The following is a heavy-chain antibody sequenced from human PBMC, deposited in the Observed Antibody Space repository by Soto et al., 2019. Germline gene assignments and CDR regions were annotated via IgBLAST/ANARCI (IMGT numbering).Heavy chain of an antibody. D-gene: IGHD5-18*01. CDR1: GFTASSNY. V-gene: IGHV3-53*01. CDR2: IYSGGST. CDR3: ARARALGYSYGPDYFDY. J-gene: IGHJ4*02. Sequence: GGSLRLSCAASGFTASSNYMSWVRQAPGKGLEWVSVIYSGGSTYYADSVKGRFTISRDNSKNTLYLQMNSLRAEDTAVYYCARARALGYSYGPDYFDYWGQATLVTVSS.